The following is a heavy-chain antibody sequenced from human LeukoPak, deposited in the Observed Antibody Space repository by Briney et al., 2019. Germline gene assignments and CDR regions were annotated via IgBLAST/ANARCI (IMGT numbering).Heavy chain of an antibody. CDR3: AKYYDILTGYFRNNEY. CDR2: ISYDESNK. CDR1: GFTFSSYA. Sequence: PGGSLRLSCAASGFTFSSYAWHWVRQAPGRGLGWVAVISYDESNKYYADSVKGRFTISRDNSKNTLYLQMNSLRAEKTAFYYWAKYYDILTGYFRNNEYWGRGTTVTVSS. V-gene: IGHV3-30*04. D-gene: IGHD3-9*01. J-gene: IGHJ6*02.